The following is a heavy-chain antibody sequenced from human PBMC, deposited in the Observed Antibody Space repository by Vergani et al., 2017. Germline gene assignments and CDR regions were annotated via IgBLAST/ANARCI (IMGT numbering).Heavy chain of an antibody. V-gene: IGHV4-59*02. Sequence: QVKLQESGPGLVKPSETLSLTCTVSGASVNSYYWSWIRQPPGKGLEWMGYVSFRGDTLYDPSVKGRMTISLNTSSNQCSLYLTYVTAADTAVYYCARSRIYYGAGSPDYWGQGTLVTVSS. CDR3: ARSRIYYGAGSPDY. CDR1: GASVNSYY. CDR2: VSFRGDT. J-gene: IGHJ4*02. D-gene: IGHD3-10*01.